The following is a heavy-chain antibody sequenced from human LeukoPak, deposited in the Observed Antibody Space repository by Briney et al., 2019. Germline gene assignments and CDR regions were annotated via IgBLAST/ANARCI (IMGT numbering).Heavy chain of an antibody. CDR3: ARLERGSYFDYFDY. CDR2: IIPIFGTA. Sequence: GSSVKACCKASGGTFSSYAISCMRQAPGQWLEWMGGIIPIFGTANYAQKFQGRVTITADESTSTAYMELSGLRSEDTAVYYCARLERGSYFDYFDYWGQGTLVTVSS. D-gene: IGHD1-26*01. J-gene: IGHJ4*02. V-gene: IGHV1-69*01. CDR1: GGTFSSYA.